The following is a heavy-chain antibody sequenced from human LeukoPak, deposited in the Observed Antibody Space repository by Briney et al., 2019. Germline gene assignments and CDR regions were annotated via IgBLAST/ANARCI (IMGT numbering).Heavy chain of an antibody. CDR2: ISAYNGNT. V-gene: IGHV1-18*01. CDR1: GYTFTSYG. CDR3: ARSVGKQQLVPRDYYYYYMDV. J-gene: IGHJ6*03. D-gene: IGHD6-13*01. Sequence: ASVKDSCKASGYTFTSYGISWVRQAPGQGLEWMGWISAYNGNTNYAQKLQGRVTMTTDTSTSTAYMELRSLRSDDTAVYYCARSVGKQQLVPRDYYYYYMDVWGKGTTVTVSS.